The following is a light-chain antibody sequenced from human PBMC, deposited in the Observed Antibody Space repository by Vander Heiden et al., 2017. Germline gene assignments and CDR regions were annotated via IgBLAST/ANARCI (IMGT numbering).Light chain of an antibody. Sequence: DIQMTQSPSTLSASVGDRVTISCRASQSISTSLAWYQQKPGKAPKLVIYKASSLETGVPSTFSGSGSGTEFTLTISSLQPDDFASYYCHQDNDYPYTFGQGTKLEIK. J-gene: IGKJ2*01. CDR3: HQDNDYPYT. CDR1: QSISTS. CDR2: KAS. V-gene: IGKV1-5*03.